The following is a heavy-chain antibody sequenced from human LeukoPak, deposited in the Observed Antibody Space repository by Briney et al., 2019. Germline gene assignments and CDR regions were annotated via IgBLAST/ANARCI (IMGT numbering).Heavy chain of an antibody. CDR2: FSGNDGST. CDR3: AKMTPRSYHMGV. J-gene: IGHJ6*03. CDR1: GFTFSNYA. Sequence: PGGSLRLSCATSGFTFSNYAINWVRQAPGKGLEWVSAFSGNDGSTYYADSVRGRFTISRDNSKHTLYLQMTSLRAEDTAVYYSAKMTPRSYHMGVWGKGTTVTVSS. V-gene: IGHV3-23*01.